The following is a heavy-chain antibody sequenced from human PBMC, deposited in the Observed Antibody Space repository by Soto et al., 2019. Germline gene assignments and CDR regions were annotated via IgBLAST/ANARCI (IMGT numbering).Heavy chain of an antibody. CDR3: AKTLEQQLLGGLDH. Sequence: GGSVRLSCAASGFTFSSYAMSWVRQAPGTGLEWVSTLSSSGGSTYYADSVKGRFTISRDNSKNTLYLQLNRLRAEDTAIYYCAKTLEQQLLGGLDHWGQGTPVTVSS. J-gene: IGHJ4*02. D-gene: IGHD5-18*01. V-gene: IGHV3-23*01. CDR1: GFTFSSYA. CDR2: LSSSGGST.